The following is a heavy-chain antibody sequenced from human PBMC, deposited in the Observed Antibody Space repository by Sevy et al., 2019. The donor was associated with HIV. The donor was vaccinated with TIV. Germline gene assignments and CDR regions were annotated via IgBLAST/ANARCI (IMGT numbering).Heavy chain of an antibody. D-gene: IGHD2-15*01. Sequence: GGSLRLSCAASGFTFSSYAMSWVRQAPGKGLEWVSAISGSGGSTYYADSVKGRFTFSKDNSKNTPYLQMNSLRAEDTAVYYCAKAPARCSGGTCSFDYWGQGTLVTVSS. J-gene: IGHJ4*02. CDR1: GFTFSSYA. CDR3: AKAPARCSGGTCSFDY. V-gene: IGHV3-23*01. CDR2: ISGSGGST.